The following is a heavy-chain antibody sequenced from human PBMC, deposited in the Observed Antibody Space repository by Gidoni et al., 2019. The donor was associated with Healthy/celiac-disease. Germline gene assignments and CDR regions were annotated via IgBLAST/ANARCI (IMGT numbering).Heavy chain of an antibody. Sequence: QVQLVQSGAEVKKPGASVTVSCKASGYTFTSYYMHWVRQAPGQGLEWMGIINPSGGSTSYAQKFQGRVTMTRDTSTSTVYMELSSLRSEDTAVYYCARDSTMIDFDYWGQGTLVTVSS. CDR2: INPSGGST. CDR1: GYTFTSYY. V-gene: IGHV1-46*01. D-gene: IGHD3-22*01. CDR3: ARDSTMIDFDY. J-gene: IGHJ4*02.